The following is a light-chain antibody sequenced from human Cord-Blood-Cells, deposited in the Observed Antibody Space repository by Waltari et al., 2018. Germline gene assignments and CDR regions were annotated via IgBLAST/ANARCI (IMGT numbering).Light chain of an antibody. CDR3: QSYDSSLSGWV. CDR1: SSNIGAGYD. V-gene: IGLV1-40*01. J-gene: IGLJ3*02. CDR2: GNS. Sequence: QSVLTQPPSVSGAPGQRVTISCTGSSSNIGAGYDVHWYQQLPGTAPKPLISGNSKRPSGVPDRFSGSKSGTSASLAITGLQAEDEADYYCQSYDSSLSGWVFGGGTKLTVL.